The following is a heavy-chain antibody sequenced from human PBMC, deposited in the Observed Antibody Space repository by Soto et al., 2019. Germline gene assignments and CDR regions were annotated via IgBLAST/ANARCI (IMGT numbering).Heavy chain of an antibody. Sequence: EVQLLESGGGLVQPGGSLRLSCAASGFTFSSYAMSWVRQAPGKGLEWVSAISGSGGSTYYADSVKGRFTISRDNSKKTLYLQMNSLRAVDTAVYYCAKQSSTSFYRPYYGMDVWGQGTTVTVSS. CDR2: ISGSGGST. CDR1: GFTFSSYA. J-gene: IGHJ6*02. D-gene: IGHD2-2*01. CDR3: AKQSSTSFYRPYYGMDV. V-gene: IGHV3-23*01.